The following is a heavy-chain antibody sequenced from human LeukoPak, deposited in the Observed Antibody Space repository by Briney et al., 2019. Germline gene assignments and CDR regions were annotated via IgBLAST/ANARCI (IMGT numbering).Heavy chain of an antibody. D-gene: IGHD3-22*01. CDR3: ARASSGNFYYFDY. CDR2: IYTSGST. J-gene: IGHJ4*02. CDR1: GGSISGYS. V-gene: IGHV4-4*07. Sequence: SETLSLTCAVSGGSISGYSWNWIRQPAGKGLEWIGRIYTSGSTNYNPSLKSRVTTSIDTSKNQFSLKLSSVTAADTAIYYCARASSGNFYYFDYWSQGTLVTVSS.